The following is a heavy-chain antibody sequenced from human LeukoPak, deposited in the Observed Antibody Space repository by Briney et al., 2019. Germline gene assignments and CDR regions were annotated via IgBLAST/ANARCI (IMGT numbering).Heavy chain of an antibody. CDR1: GGSISSYY. J-gene: IGHJ5*02. CDR3: AREMTVAGIRWFDP. CDR2: IYYSGST. V-gene: IGHV4-59*01. Sequence: KPSETLSLTCTVSGGSISSYYWSWIRQPPGKGLEWIGYIYYSGSTNYNPSLKSRVTISADTSKNQFSLKLSSVAAADTAVYYCAREMTVAGIRWFDPWGQGTLVTVSS. D-gene: IGHD6-19*01.